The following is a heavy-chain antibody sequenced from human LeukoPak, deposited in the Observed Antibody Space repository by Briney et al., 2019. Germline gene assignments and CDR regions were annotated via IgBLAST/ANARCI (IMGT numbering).Heavy chain of an antibody. D-gene: IGHD2-2*02. CDR3: ARDRGYCSSTSFYRWFDP. CDR1: GFTVSSNY. J-gene: IGHJ5*02. CDR2: IYSGGST. V-gene: IGHV3-53*01. Sequence: PGGSLRLSCAASGFTVSSNYMSWVRQAPGKGLEWVSVIYSGGSTYYADSVKGRFTISRDNSKNTLYLQMNSLRAEDTAVYYCARDRGYCSSTSFYRWFDPWGQGTLVTVSS.